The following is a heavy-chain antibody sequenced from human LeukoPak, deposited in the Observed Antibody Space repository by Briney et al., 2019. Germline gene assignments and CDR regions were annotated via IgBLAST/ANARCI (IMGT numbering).Heavy chain of an antibody. V-gene: IGHV3-30*02. D-gene: IGHD4-23*01. CDR3: AKGYGGSHFDY. Sequence: GGSLRLSCAASGFTFSSYGMHWVRQAPGKGLEWVAFIRYDESNQYYADSVEGRFTISRDNSKSTLHLQMNSLKVEDTAVYYCAKGYGGSHFDYWGQGALVAVSS. CDR2: IRYDESNQ. J-gene: IGHJ4*02. CDR1: GFTFSSYG.